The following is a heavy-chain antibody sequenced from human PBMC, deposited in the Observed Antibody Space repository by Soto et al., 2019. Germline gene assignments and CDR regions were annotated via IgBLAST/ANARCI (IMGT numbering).Heavy chain of an antibody. J-gene: IGHJ4*02. CDR1: GFTFSSYW. D-gene: IGHD3-22*01. CDR2: IKQDGSEK. Sequence: GSLRLSCAASGFTFSSYWMSWVRQAPGKGLEWVANIKQDGSEKYYVDSVKGRFTISRDNAKNSLYLQMNSLRAEDTAVYYCARDPGPYDSSGYSNDYWGQGTLVTVSS. V-gene: IGHV3-7*01. CDR3: ARDPGPYDSSGYSNDY.